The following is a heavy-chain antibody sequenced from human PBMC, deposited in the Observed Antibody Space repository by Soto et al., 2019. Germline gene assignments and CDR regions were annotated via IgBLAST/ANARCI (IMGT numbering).Heavy chain of an antibody. D-gene: IGHD2-15*01. Sequence: PSETLSLTCTGSPGYFSTYYWNWIRQSPGKGLEWIGEINHSGRNIYNPSLKSRVTMSIDMSKNQLSLKLSSVTAADTAIYYCAINRTGTSQIYSLSLREALPVSVQ. CDR2: INHSGRN. V-gene: IGHV4-34*01. J-gene: IGHJ1*01. CDR1: PGYFSTYY. CDR3: AINRTGTSQIYSLSLREALPVSVQ.